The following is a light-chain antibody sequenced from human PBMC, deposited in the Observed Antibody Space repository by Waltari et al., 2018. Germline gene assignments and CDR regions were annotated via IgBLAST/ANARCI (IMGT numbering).Light chain of an antibody. CDR2: DAY. CDR1: QDISNS. J-gene: IGKJ4*01. CDR3: QQYYDMPLS. Sequence: IQLTQSPSSLSASFGDRVTITCQASQDISNSLNWYQQKQKKAPELLISDAYTVESGVPSRFSGSGSGTDFSLTISSVQPDDIATYYCQQYYDMPLSFGGGTNVEIK. V-gene: IGKV1-33*01.